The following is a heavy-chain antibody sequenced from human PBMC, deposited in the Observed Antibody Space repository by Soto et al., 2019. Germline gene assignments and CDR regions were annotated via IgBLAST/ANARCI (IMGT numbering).Heavy chain of an antibody. J-gene: IGHJ4*02. CDR3: ASSWNDGRFDY. V-gene: IGHV4-4*02. CDR1: GGSITKSNW. Sequence: PSETLSLTCAVSGGSITKSNWWCWVRQPPGKGLEWIGEIYPSGSTNYNPSLKSRVTISVDTSKNQFSLKLNSVTAADTAVYYCASSWNDGRFDYWGQGTLVTVSS. D-gene: IGHD1-1*01. CDR2: IYPSGST.